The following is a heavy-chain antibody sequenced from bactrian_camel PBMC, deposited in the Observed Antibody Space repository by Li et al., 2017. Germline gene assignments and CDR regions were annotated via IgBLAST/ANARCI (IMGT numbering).Heavy chain of an antibody. Sequence: ESGGGSVQAGGSLTLSCVASGVTYNIYCMGRLRQPPGKEREGVAIIDSDGSTGYEDSVKGSFTISRDNDQNTIYLQMNNILPEDTGVYYCAAEVFPCRSYSDYAEHWGQGTQVTVS. D-gene: IGHD4*01. V-gene: IGHV3S67*01. CDR2: IDSDGST. J-gene: IGHJ4*01. CDR1: GVTYNIYC. CDR3: AAEVFPCRSYSDYAEH.